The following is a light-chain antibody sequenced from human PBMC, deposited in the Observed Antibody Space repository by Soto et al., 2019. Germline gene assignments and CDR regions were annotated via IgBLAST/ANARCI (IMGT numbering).Light chain of an antibody. V-gene: IGLV2-14*01. CDR3: SSYTSSGTYV. J-gene: IGLJ1*01. CDR2: EVS. CDR1: SSDVGDYNY. Sequence: QSALTQPASVSGSPGQSITISCTGTSSDVGDYNYVSWYLQYPGKAPKLMIYEVSNRPSGVSNRFSGSKSGNTASLTISGLQAEDEADYYCSSYTSSGTYVFGTGTKVTVL.